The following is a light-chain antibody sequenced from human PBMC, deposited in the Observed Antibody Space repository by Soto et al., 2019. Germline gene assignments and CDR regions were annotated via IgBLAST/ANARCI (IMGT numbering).Light chain of an antibody. CDR2: DVN. CDR1: SSDVGSYNF. V-gene: IGLV2-14*03. Sequence: QSVLTQPTSVSGSPGQSITISFTGTSSDVGSYNFVSWYQHHPGKVPKHIIFDVNNRPSGISNRFSGSKSDNTASLTISGLQSEDEADYYCTSYTNSGTYILGTGTKLTVL. J-gene: IGLJ1*01. CDR3: TSYTNSGTYI.